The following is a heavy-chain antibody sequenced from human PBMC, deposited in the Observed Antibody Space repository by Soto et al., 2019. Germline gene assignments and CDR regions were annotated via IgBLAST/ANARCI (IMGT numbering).Heavy chain of an antibody. CDR3: TRHTIYSNYYYYMDV. CDR1: GFTFSGSA. D-gene: IGHD4-4*01. Sequence: EVQLVESGGGLVQPGGSLKLSCAASGFTFSGSAMHWVRQASGKGLEWVGRIRSKANSYATAYAASVKGRFTISRDDSKNTAYLQMNSLKTEDTAVYYCTRHTIYSNYYYYMDVWGKGTTVTVSS. CDR2: IRSKANSYAT. J-gene: IGHJ6*03. V-gene: IGHV3-73*01.